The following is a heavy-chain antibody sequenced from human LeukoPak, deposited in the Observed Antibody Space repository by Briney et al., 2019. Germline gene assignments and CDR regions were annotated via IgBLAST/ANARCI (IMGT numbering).Heavy chain of an antibody. CDR3: ARNYNGMSY. CDR1: GFTFTNYG. V-gene: IGHV3-74*01. J-gene: IGHJ4*02. Sequence: PGGSLRLSCVASGFTFTNYGMMWVRQAPGKGLVWVSYINNDGRSTTYADSVKGRFTISRDYAKNTLYLQTNSLRAEDTAMYYCARNYNGMSYWGQGTLVIVSS. D-gene: IGHD1-26*01. CDR2: INNDGRST.